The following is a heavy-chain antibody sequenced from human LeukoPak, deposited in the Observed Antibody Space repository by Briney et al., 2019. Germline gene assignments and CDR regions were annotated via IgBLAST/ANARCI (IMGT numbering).Heavy chain of an antibody. CDR1: GFTFSSYW. J-gene: IGHJ5*02. CDR2: IKQDGSEK. V-gene: IGHV3-7*01. D-gene: IGHD6-19*01. CDR3: ARDALDSSGWYGDWFDP. Sequence: GGSLRLSCAASGFTFSSYWMSWVRQAPGKGLEWVANIKQDGSEKYYVDSVKGRFTISRDNAKNSLYLQMNSLRAEDTAVYYCARDALDSSGWYGDWFDPWGQGTLVTVSS.